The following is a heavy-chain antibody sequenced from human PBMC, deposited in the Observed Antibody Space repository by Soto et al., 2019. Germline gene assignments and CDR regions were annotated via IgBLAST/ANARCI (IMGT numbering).Heavy chain of an antibody. V-gene: IGHV3-21*01. Sequence: GGSLRLSCTASGFTFSNYGMHWVRRAPGGGLEWVASISSSGSFIYYADSVKGRFTISRDDAEKSLYLQMNSLRAEDTALYYCAREPQGIAAALDYWGQGTLVTVSS. CDR2: ISSSGSFI. D-gene: IGHD6-13*01. CDR1: GFTFSNYG. J-gene: IGHJ4*02. CDR3: AREPQGIAAALDY.